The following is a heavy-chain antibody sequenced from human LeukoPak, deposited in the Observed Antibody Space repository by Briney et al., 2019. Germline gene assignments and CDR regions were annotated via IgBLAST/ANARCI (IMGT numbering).Heavy chain of an antibody. J-gene: IGHJ5*02. V-gene: IGHV3-11*04. CDR3: ARGADGVSSNSRGWFDP. CDR2: ISSSGSTI. D-gene: IGHD2-15*01. Sequence: GGSLRLSCAASGFTFSDYYMSWIRQAPGKGLEWVSYISSSGSTIYYADSVKGRFTISRDNAKNSLYLQMNSLRAEATAVYSCARGADGVSSNSRGWFDPWGQGTLVTVSS. CDR1: GFTFSDYY.